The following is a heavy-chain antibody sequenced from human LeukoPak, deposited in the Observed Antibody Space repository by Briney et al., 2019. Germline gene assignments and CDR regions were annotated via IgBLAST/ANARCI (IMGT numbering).Heavy chain of an antibody. V-gene: IGHV1-2*02. CDR1: GYTFTGYY. D-gene: IGHD1-26*01. CDR2: INPNRGVT. Sequence: ASVKVSCKASGYTFTGYYMHWVRQAPGQGLEWMGWINPNRGVTNYARMFQGRVTMTRDTSISTAYMELRRLRSDDTAAYYCAIPRGVGPTPRMDVWGKGTTVTVSS. CDR3: AIPRGVGPTPRMDV. J-gene: IGHJ6*03.